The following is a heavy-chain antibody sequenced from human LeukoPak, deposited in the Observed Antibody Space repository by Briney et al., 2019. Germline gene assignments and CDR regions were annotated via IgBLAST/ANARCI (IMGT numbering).Heavy chain of an antibody. CDR3: ARERGVTGMDV. CDR1: GFTFSNYW. Sequence: GGSVRLFCAASGFTFSNYWIHWVRHAPWKGLVWVSRINSDGSSTSYADSVKGRFTISRDNAKNTLCLQMNSLRAEDTAVYYCARERGVTGMDVWGQGTTVTVSS. CDR2: INSDGSST. V-gene: IGHV3-74*01. D-gene: IGHD3-10*01. J-gene: IGHJ6*02.